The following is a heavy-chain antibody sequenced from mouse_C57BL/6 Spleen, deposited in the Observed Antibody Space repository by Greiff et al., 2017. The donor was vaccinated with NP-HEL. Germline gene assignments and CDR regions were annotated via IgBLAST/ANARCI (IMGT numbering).Heavy chain of an antibody. CDR3: ARDDSFAY. CDR1: GYTFTSYW. V-gene: IGHV1-69*01. D-gene: IGHD2-4*01. J-gene: IGHJ3*01. CDR2: IDPSDSST. Sequence: QVQLQQPGAELVMPGASVKLSCKASGYTFTSYWMHWVKQRPGQGLEWIGEIDPSDSSTNYNQKFKGKSTLTVDKSSSTAYMQLSSLTSEDSAVYYCARDDSFAYWGQGTLVTVSA.